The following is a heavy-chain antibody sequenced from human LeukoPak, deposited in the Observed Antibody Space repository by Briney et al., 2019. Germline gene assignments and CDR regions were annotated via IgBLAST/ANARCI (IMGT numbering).Heavy chain of an antibody. V-gene: IGHV1-69*05. J-gene: IGHJ6*03. Sequence: SVRVSSKASGGTFSSYAISWVRQAPGQGLEWMGGIIPIFGTANYAQKFQGRVTITTDESTSTAYMELSSLRSEDTAVYYCASLPTDYSVMPGTSYYYYMDVWGKGTTVTVSS. CDR2: IIPIFGTA. CDR3: ASLPTDYSVMPGTSYYYYMDV. D-gene: IGHD4-11*01. CDR1: GGTFSSYA.